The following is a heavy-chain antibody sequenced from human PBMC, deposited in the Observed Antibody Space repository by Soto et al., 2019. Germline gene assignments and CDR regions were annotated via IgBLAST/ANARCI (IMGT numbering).Heavy chain of an antibody. V-gene: IGHV3-53*01. J-gene: IGHJ4*01. D-gene: IGHD2-21*01. CDR2: IYSGGST. CDR3: ARGPYSTHAHYFDY. CDR1: GFTVSSNY. Sequence: WGSLRRSCAASGFTVSSNYMSGVRQAPWKGLDWVSVIYSGGSTYYADSVKGRFTTSRDNSKNTLYLQMNGMRAEDTAVYYWARGPYSTHAHYFDYWGKGTMVTVSS.